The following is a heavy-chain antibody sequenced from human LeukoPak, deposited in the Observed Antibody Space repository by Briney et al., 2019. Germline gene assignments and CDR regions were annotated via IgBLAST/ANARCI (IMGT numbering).Heavy chain of an antibody. CDR2: VWNGGSNQ. V-gene: IGHV3-33*08. Sequence: GGSLRLPCAASGFSFSSYGMHWVRQAPGKGLEWVAVVWNGGSNQYYADSVKGRFTISRDNSKNTLHLQMNTLRAEDTALYYCARTLPGYSYGPGKEYYFDYWGQGTLVTVSS. D-gene: IGHD5-18*01. J-gene: IGHJ4*02. CDR1: GFSFSSYG. CDR3: ARTLPGYSYGPGKEYYFDY.